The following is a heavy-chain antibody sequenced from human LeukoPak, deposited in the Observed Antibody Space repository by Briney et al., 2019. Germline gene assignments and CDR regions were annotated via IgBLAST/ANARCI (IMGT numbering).Heavy chain of an antibody. Sequence: GGSLRLSCTASGFSFNSYAMNWVRQAPGKGLEWVASIIGPGGDTYHAGSVRGRFTISRDNSKNTLHLQMSHLRVEDTALYYCAKAAAERCASIKCYPFDSWGQGTLVAVSS. CDR3: AKAAAERCASIKCYPFDS. CDR2: IIGPGGDT. J-gene: IGHJ4*02. D-gene: IGHD1-1*01. CDR1: GFSFNSYA. V-gene: IGHV3-23*01.